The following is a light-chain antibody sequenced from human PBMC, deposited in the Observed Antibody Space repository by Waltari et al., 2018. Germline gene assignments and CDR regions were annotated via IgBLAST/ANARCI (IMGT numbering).Light chain of an antibody. CDR2: DTT. V-gene: IGLV1-40*01. J-gene: IGLJ1*01. CDR1: SSNIGADYD. Sequence: QSVLTQPPSVSGAPGQRVTISCTGGSSNIGADYDVHWYQQLPGTAPKLLIFDTTNRPSGVPNRFSGSQSCASAFLAITGLQPEDEADYYCQSYDSSLSGWRVFGTGTKVTVL. CDR3: QSYDSSLSGWRV.